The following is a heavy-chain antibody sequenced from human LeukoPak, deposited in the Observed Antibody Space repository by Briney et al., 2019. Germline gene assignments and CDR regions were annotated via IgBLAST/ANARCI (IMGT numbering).Heavy chain of an antibody. CDR1: GYTFTGYY. CDR3: ARGGGRGFWPRVGEFFDY. CDR2: INPSGGST. V-gene: IGHV1-46*01. D-gene: IGHD2-21*01. Sequence: ASVKVSCKASGYTFTGYYMHWVRQAPGQGLEWMGIINPSGGSTSYAQKFQGRVTITADKSTSTAYMELSSLRSEDTAVYYCARGGGRGFWPRVGEFFDYWGQGTLVTVSS. J-gene: IGHJ4*02.